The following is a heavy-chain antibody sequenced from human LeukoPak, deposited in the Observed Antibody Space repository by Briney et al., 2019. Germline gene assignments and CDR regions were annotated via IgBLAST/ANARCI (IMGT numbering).Heavy chain of an antibody. CDR2: ISGSSGII. V-gene: IGHV3-48*01. J-gene: IGHJ4*02. D-gene: IGHD4-17*01. CDR1: GFTFNTYT. CDR3: ANEIRPNDY. Sequence: GGSLRLSCAASGFTFNTYTMNWVRQAPGKGLEWVSYISGSSGIIDYADSVRGRFTISRDNAKNSLYLRMNSLRAEDTAVYYCANEIRPNDYWGQGTQVTVSS.